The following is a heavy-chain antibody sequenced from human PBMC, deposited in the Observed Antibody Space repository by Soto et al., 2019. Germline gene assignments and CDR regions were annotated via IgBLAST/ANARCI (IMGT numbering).Heavy chain of an antibody. Sequence: GGSLRLSCAASGFTFSSYGMHWVRQAPGKGLEWVAVIWYDGSNKYYADSVKGRFTISRDNSKNTLYLQMNSLRAEDTAVYYCARDSGDYSNYDYWGQGTLVTVSS. CDR2: IWYDGSNK. CDR3: ARDSGDYSNYDY. CDR1: GFTFSSYG. J-gene: IGHJ4*02. D-gene: IGHD4-4*01. V-gene: IGHV3-33*01.